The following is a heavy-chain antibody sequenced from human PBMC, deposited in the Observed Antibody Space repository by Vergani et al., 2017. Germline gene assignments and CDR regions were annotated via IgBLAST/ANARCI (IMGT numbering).Heavy chain of an antibody. CDR3: ARDQRWLAEYYFDY. J-gene: IGHJ4*02. V-gene: IGHV1-2*02. Sequence: QVQLVQSGAEVKKPGASVKVSCKASGYTFIGYYMHWVRQAPGQGLECMGWINPNSGDTNYAQKFQGRVTMTRDTSISTAYMELTRLRSDDTAVYYCARDQRWLAEYYFDYWGQGTLVTVSS. CDR2: INPNSGDT. CDR1: GYTFIGYY. D-gene: IGHD6-19*01.